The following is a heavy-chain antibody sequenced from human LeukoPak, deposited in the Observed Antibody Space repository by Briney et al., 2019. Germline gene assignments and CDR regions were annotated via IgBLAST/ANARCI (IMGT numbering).Heavy chain of an antibody. D-gene: IGHD6-13*01. V-gene: IGHV3-23*01. Sequence: GGSLSLSCAASGFTFSNYAMSWVRQAPGKGLEWVSALSGSGGSTYYADSVKGRFTISRDNSKNTLYLQMNSLRAEDTAVYYCAREAAARPPYYFDYWGQGTLVTVSS. CDR1: GFTFSNYA. CDR3: AREAAARPPYYFDY. CDR2: LSGSGGST. J-gene: IGHJ4*02.